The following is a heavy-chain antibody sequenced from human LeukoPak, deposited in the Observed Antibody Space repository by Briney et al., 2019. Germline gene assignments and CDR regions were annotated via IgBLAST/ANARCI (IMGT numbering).Heavy chain of an antibody. V-gene: IGHV3-21*01. Sequence: GGSLRLSCAASGFTFSSYSMNWVRQAPGKGLEWVSSISSSSSSYIYYADSVKGRFTISRDNAKNSLYLQMNSLRAEDTAVYYCARENWANLGIGYWFDPWGQGTLVTVSS. D-gene: IGHD7-27*01. CDR2: ISSSSSSYI. CDR3: ARENWANLGIGYWFDP. J-gene: IGHJ5*02. CDR1: GFTFSSYS.